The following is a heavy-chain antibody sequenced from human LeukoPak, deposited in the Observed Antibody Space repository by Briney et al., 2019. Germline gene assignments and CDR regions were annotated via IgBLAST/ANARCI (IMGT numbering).Heavy chain of an antibody. D-gene: IGHD1-1*01. Sequence: SEALSLTCAVYGGSFSGYYWTWIRQPPRKGLEWIGEIHHSGGTKYNPSLESRVTISADTSKNQFSLNLRSVTAADTAVYYCARWNRGYFDYWGQGILVTVSS. CDR1: GGSFSGYY. CDR3: ARWNRGYFDY. CDR2: IHHSGGT. J-gene: IGHJ4*02. V-gene: IGHV4-34*01.